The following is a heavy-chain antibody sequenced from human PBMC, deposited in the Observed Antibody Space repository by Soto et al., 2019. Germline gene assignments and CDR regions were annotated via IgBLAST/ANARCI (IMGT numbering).Heavy chain of an antibody. Sequence: PGGSLRLSCVASGFTFSSYAMSWVRQAPGKGLEWVSHITGSGGSTYYEDSVKGRFTISRDNSKNTLYLQMNSLRGDDTAVYYCARGRGRTTVKSPLDYWGQGTLVTVSS. CDR2: ITGSGGST. CDR1: GFTFSSYA. D-gene: IGHD4-17*01. V-gene: IGHV3-23*01. CDR3: ARGRGRTTVKSPLDY. J-gene: IGHJ4*02.